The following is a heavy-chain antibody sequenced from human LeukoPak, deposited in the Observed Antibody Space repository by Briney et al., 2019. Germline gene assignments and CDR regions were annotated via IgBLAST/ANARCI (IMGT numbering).Heavy chain of an antibody. CDR2: ISWNGGRI. Sequence: GGSLRLSCAASGFTFDDYAMHWVRQAPGKGLEWVSGISWNGGRIGYADSVRGRFTISRDNAKNSLYLQMNSLRAEDTALYYCAKGGHYDLLTGGHLMWGQGTLVTVSS. V-gene: IGHV3-9*01. J-gene: IGHJ4*02. D-gene: IGHD3-9*01. CDR1: GFTFDDYA. CDR3: AKGGHYDLLTGGHLM.